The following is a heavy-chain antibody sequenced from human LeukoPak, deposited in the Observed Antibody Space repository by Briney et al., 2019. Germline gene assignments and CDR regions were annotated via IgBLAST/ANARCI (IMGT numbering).Heavy chain of an antibody. CDR1: GFTFSSYA. D-gene: IGHD3-10*01. CDR3: AREEGFEFDY. V-gene: IGHV3-30-3*01. Sequence: GGSLRLSCAASGFTFSSYAMHWVRQAPGKGLEWVAVISYDGSNKYYADSVKGRFTISRDNAQNALYLQMNSLRAEDTAVYYCAREEGFEFDYWGQGTLVTVSS. J-gene: IGHJ4*02. CDR2: ISYDGSNK.